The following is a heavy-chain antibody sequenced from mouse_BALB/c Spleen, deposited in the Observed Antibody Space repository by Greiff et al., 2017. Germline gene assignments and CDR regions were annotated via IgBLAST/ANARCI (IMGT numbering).Heavy chain of an antibody. Sequence: QVHVKQSGAELATPGASVMMSCKASGYTFTSYWMHWVKQRPGQGLEWIGYINPSTGYTEYNQKFKDKATLTADKSSSTAYMQLSSLTSEDSAVYYCARNYYGSSYVGYWGQGTTLTVSA. J-gene: IGHJ2*01. D-gene: IGHD1-1*01. CDR2: INPSTGYT. CDR3: ARNYYGSSYVGY. CDR1: GYTFTSYW. V-gene: IGHV1-4*01.